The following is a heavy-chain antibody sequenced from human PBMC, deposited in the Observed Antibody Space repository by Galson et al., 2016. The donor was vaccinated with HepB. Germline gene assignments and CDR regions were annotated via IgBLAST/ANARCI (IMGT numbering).Heavy chain of an antibody. CDR3: AKYWGSGGNRYFDP. CDR1: GDSIRSSF. J-gene: IGHJ2*01. V-gene: IGHV4-59*12. CDR2: IFPSGST. Sequence: SETLSLTCTVSGDSIRSSFWSWLRQPPGKGLEWIGYIFPSGSTNYNPALKSRVTISVDTSKNQFSLKLSSVTAADTAVYYCAKYWGSGGNRYFDPWGRGTLVTVSS. D-gene: IGHD4-23*01.